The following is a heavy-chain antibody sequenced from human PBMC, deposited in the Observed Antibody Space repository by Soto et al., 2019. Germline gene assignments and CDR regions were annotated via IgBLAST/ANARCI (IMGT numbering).Heavy chain of an antibody. CDR2: ISSSSSYI. CDR1: GFTFSSYS. J-gene: IGHJ6*02. Sequence: GGSLRLSCAASGFTFSSYSMNWVRQAPGKGLEWVSSISSSSSYIYYADSVKGRFTISRDNAKNSLYLQMNSLRAEDTAVYYCARGRIVATSSKWGYYYYGMDVWGQGTTVTVSS. D-gene: IGHD5-12*01. V-gene: IGHV3-21*01. CDR3: ARGRIVATSSKWGYYYYGMDV.